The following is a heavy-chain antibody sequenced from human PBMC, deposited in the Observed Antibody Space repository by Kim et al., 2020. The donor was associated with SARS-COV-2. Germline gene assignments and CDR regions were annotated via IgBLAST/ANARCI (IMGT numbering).Heavy chain of an antibody. Sequence: GGSLRLSCTASGFTFGDYAMSWVRQAPGKGLEWVGFIRSKAYGGTTEYVASVKGRFTISRDDSKSIAYLQMNSLKTEDTAVYYCTSYYDSSGYYNYWGQGTLVTVSS. D-gene: IGHD3-22*01. J-gene: IGHJ4*02. CDR1: GFTFGDYA. CDR3: TSYYDSSGYYNY. V-gene: IGHV3-49*04. CDR2: IRSKAYGGTT.